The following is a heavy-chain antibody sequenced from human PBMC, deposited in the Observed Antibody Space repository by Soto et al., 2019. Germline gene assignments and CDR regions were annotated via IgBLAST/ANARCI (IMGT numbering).Heavy chain of an antibody. D-gene: IGHD5-18*01. CDR3: ARDRGYSYGSVDY. Sequence: QVQLVESGGGVVQPGRSLRLSCAASGFTFSSYGMHWVRQAPGKGLEWVAVIWYDGSNKYYADSVKGRFTISRDNSKNTLDLQMNSLRAEDTAVYYCARDRGYSYGSVDYWGQGTLVTVSS. V-gene: IGHV3-33*01. CDR1: GFTFSSYG. CDR2: IWYDGSNK. J-gene: IGHJ4*02.